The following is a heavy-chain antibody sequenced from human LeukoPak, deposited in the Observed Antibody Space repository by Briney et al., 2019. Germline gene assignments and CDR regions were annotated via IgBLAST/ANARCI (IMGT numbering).Heavy chain of an antibody. J-gene: IGHJ4*02. Sequence: GASVNVSCKASGYTFTGYYMHWVRQAPGQGLEWMGWMNPNSDNTGYAQKFQGRVTMTRNPSISTAYMELSSLRSEDTAVYYCARNVRDTGTFDYWGQGTLVTVSS. CDR3: ARNVRDTGTFDY. D-gene: IGHD5-18*01. V-gene: IGHV1-8*02. CDR1: GYTFTGYY. CDR2: MNPNSDNT.